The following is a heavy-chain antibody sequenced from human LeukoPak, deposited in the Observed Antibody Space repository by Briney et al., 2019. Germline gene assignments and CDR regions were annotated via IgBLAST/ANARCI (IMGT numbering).Heavy chain of an antibody. V-gene: IGHV3-23*01. CDR2: ITSSGTNT. Sequence: GGFLRLSCAASGFTFSTYSMIWVRQAPGKGLEWVSSITSSGTNTYYTDSVKGRLTVSRDNSKNTLFLQMHSLRPDDTAIYFCARLFSSATDYWGQGTLVTVSS. CDR1: GFTFSTYS. D-gene: IGHD3-22*01. J-gene: IGHJ4*02. CDR3: ARLFSSATDY.